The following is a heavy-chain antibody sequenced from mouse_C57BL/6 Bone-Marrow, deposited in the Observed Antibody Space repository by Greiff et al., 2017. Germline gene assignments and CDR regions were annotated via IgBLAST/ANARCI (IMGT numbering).Heavy chain of an antibody. CDR1: GYNFTSYG. J-gene: IGHJ4*01. D-gene: IGHD4-1*01. CDR2: IYPRSGNT. CDR3: ARNRPGNAMDY. Sequence: QVQLQQSGAELARPGASVKLSCKASGYNFTSYGISWVKQRTGQGLEWIGEIYPRSGNTYYTEQFKGKATLTADKYASTAYMELRSLASEDAAVYVCARNRPGNAMDYWGQGTSVTVSS. V-gene: IGHV1-81*01.